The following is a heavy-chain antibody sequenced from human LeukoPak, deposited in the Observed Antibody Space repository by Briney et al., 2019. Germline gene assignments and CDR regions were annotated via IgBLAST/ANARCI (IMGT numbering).Heavy chain of an antibody. CDR3: ARDKGGQALIAPLDY. CDR2: ISTTSRAI. J-gene: IGHJ4*02. Sequence: GGSLRLSCAASGFTFSSYTMNGVRQAPGKGLEWVAHISTTSRAIYYADSVRGRFTVSRDNAKNSLFLQMNSLRDEDTAIYYCARDKGGQALIAPLDYWGQGTMVTVSS. D-gene: IGHD3-16*01. V-gene: IGHV3-48*02. CDR1: GFTFSSYT.